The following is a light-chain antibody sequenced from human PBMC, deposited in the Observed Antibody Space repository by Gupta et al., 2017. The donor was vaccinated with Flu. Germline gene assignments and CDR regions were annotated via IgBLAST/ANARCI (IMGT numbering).Light chain of an antibody. CDR3: PQNRNSPCT. J-gene: IGKJ2*02. CDR1: QSISIW. Sequence: STPSSSVHSGVTSSCAGSQSISIWLAWYQQKPGKAPKLLIHKSSSIASGVPARFSGSGSGTEFTLTISGLQSEDFAVYYCPQNRNSPCTFGQGTKV. V-gene: IGKV1-5*03. CDR2: KSS.